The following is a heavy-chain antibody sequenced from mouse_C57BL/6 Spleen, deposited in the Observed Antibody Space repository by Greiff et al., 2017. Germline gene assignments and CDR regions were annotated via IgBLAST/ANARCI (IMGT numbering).Heavy chain of an antibody. CDR3: ARGGYYGSYWYFDV. CDR2: IYPGSGNT. CDR1: GYSFTSYY. J-gene: IGHJ1*03. D-gene: IGHD1-1*01. V-gene: IGHV1-66*01. Sequence: VQLQESGPELVKPGASVKISCKASGYSFTSYYIHWVKQRPGQGLEWIGWIYPGSGNTKYNEKFKGKATLTADTSSSTAYMQLSSLTSEDSAVYYCARGGYYGSYWYFDVWGTGTTVTVSS.